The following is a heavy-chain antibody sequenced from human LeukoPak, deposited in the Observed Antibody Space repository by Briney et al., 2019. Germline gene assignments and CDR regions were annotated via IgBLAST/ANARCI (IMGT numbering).Heavy chain of an antibody. CDR2: IHQTGTT. V-gene: IGHV4-4*02. Sequence: SGTLSLTCSVSSDSISSTHWWSWVRQPPGKGLEWIGEIHQTGTTNYNPSHRSRASISLDMANNHFTLNLDSVTAADTAIYYCAVSDHYRLDHWGQGILVTVSS. CDR3: AVSDHYRLDH. CDR1: SDSISSTHW. D-gene: IGHD3-10*01. J-gene: IGHJ4*02.